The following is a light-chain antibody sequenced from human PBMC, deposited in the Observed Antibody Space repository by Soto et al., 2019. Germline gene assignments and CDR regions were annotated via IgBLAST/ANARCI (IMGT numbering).Light chain of an antibody. CDR3: QQSFRLPLT. CDR2: TAS. J-gene: IGKJ4*01. CDR1: QNIRNF. Sequence: DIQLTQSPSSLSASVGDSITITCRTGQNIRNFLSWYQLKPGKAPKLLIHTASSLQSAAPSRFSGSGSGTDFTLTISSLQPEDFATYYCQQSFRLPLTFGGGTKVDIK. V-gene: IGKV1-39*01.